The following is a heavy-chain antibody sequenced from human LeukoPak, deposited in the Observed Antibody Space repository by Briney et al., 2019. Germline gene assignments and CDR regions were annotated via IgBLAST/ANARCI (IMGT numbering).Heavy chain of an antibody. J-gene: IGHJ6*02. CDR2: INHSGST. CDR1: GGSFSGYY. D-gene: IGHD3-3*01. Sequence: SETLSLTCAVYGGSFSGYYWSWIRQPPGKGLEWIGEINHSGSTNYNPSLKSRVTISVDTSKNQFSLKLSSVTAADTAVYYCARERPLKIFGVAHYYYGMDVWGQGTTVTVSS. V-gene: IGHV4-34*01. CDR3: ARERPLKIFGVAHYYYGMDV.